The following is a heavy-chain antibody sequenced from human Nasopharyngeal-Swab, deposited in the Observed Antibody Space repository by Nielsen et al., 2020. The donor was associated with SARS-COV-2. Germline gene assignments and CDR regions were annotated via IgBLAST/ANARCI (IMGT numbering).Heavy chain of an antibody. CDR2: IWYDGSNK. J-gene: IGHJ1*01. CDR1: GFTFSSYG. V-gene: IGHV3-30*02. Sequence: GGSLRLSCAASGFTFSSYGMHWVRQAPGKGLEWVAVIWYDGSNKYYADSVKGRFTISRDNSKNTLYLQVNSLRTEDTAVYYCAKGVDIVVIPAAISSEYFHHWGQGTLVTVSS. CDR3: AKGVDIVVIPAAISSEYFHH. D-gene: IGHD2-2*02.